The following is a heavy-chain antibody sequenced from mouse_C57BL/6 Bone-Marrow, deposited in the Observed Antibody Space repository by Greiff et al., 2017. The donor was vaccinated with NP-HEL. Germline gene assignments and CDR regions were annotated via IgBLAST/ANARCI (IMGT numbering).Heavy chain of an antibody. Sequence: QVTLKVSGPGILQPSQTLSLTCSFSGFSLSTFGMGVGWIRQPSGKGLEWLAHIWWDDDKYYNPALKSRLTISKDTSKHQVFLKIANVDTADTATYYCARIRRDYGSSYWYFDVWGTGTTVTVSS. V-gene: IGHV8-8*01. CDR3: ARIRRDYGSSYWYFDV. CDR1: GFSLSTFGMG. D-gene: IGHD1-1*01. J-gene: IGHJ1*03. CDR2: IWWDDDK.